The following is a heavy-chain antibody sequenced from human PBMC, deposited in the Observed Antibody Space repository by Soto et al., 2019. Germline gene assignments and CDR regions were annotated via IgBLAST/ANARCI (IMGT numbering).Heavy chain of an antibody. J-gene: IGHJ6*04. V-gene: IGHV1-69*01. D-gene: IGHD2-2*01. Sequence: QVQLVQSGAEVKKPGSSVKVSCKASGGTFSSYAISWVRQAPGQGLEWMGGIIPISDTTNYAQKFQGRVTITADESTSTAYMELSSLRSEDTAVYYCARSQGSSTSLEIYYYYYYGMDLWGKGNTVTVPP. CDR3: ARSQGSSTSLEIYYYYYYGMDL. CDR2: IIPISDTT. CDR1: GGTFSSYA.